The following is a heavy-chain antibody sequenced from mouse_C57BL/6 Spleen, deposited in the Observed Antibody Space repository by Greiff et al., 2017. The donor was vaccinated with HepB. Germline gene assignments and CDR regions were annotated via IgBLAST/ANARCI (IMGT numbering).Heavy chain of an antibody. Sequence: EVQLQQSGPELVKPGASVKIPCKASGYTFTDYNMDWVKQSHGKSLEWIGDINPNNGGTIYNQKFKGKATLTVDKSSSTAYMELRSLTSEDTAVYYCARFPFITTVEGSSLYAMDYWGQGTSVTVSS. CDR1: GYTFTDYN. V-gene: IGHV1-18*01. D-gene: IGHD1-1*01. J-gene: IGHJ4*01. CDR2: INPNNGGT. CDR3: ARFPFITTVEGSSLYAMDY.